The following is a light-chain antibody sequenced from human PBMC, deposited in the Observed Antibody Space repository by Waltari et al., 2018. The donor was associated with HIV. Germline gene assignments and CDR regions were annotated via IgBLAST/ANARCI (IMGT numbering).Light chain of an antibody. J-gene: IGLJ3*02. CDR3: ATWDDSLNGWV. Sequence: QSVLTQPPSASGTPGQRVTISCSGSISNIGRNTVNWYQHLPRTAPKLLIYRNNQRPSGVPDRFSGSKSATSASLAISGLQSEDEADYYCATWDDSLNGWVFGGGTKLTVL. CDR1: ISNIGRNT. V-gene: IGLV1-44*01. CDR2: RNN.